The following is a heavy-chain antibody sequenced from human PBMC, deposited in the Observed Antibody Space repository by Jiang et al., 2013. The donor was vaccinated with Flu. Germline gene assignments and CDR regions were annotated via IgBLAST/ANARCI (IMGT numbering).Heavy chain of an antibody. J-gene: IGHJ5*02. D-gene: IGHD2/OR15-2a*01. V-gene: IGHV4-31*03. CDR1: GGSISSGGYY. Sequence: GSGLVKPSQTLSLTCTVSGGSISSGGYYWSWIRQHPGKGLEWIGYIYYSGSTYYNPSLKSRVTISVDTSKNQFSLKLSSVTAADTAVYYCARDLPHMEAVSNKRPMGWFDPWGQGTLVTVSS. CDR3: ARDLPHMEAVSNKRPMGWFDP. CDR2: IYYSGST.